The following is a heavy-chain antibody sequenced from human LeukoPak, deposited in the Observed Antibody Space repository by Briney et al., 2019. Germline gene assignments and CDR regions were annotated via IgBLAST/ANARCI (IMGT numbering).Heavy chain of an antibody. V-gene: IGHV3-7*01. D-gene: IGHD3-22*01. J-gene: IGHJ4*02. CDR2: IKQDGSEK. CDR1: GFTFSSYW. CDR3: ARDPRRHDSSGYYPY. Sequence: GGSLRLSCAASGFTFSSYWMSWVRQAPGKGLEWVANIKQDGSEKYYVDSVKGRFTISRDNAKNSLYLQMNSLRAEDTAVYYCARDPRRHDSSGYYPYWGQGTLVTVSS.